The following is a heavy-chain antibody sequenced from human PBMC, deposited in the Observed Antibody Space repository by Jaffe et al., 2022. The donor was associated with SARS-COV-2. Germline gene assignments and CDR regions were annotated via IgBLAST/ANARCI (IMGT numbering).Heavy chain of an antibody. D-gene: IGHD5-18*01. CDR2: IYSSGTA. J-gene: IGHJ6*02. CDR1: GGSISSSSYY. Sequence: QLQLQESGPGLVKPSETLSLTCTVSGGSISSSSYYWGWIRQPPGKGLEWIGSIYSSGTAHYGPSLKSRVTISVDTSKKQISLKLSSVTAADTAVYYCARHSGGYSSGTEYGMDVWGQGTTVTVSS. CDR3: ARHSGGYSSGTEYGMDV. V-gene: IGHV4-39*01.